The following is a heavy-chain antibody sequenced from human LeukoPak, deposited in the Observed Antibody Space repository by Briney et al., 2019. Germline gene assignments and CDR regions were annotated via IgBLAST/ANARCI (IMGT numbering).Heavy chain of an antibody. CDR3: ARPPRGGTSKFDY. Sequence: PGESLTISCQGYGYRFTSHWIGWVRQTPGKGLEWMGIIHPLDSDTKYSPSFQGQITISADKSTAYLHWSSLKASDTAMYYCARPPRGGTSKFDYWGQGTLISVSS. V-gene: IGHV5-51*01. CDR1: GYRFTSHW. J-gene: IGHJ4*02. CDR2: IHPLDSDT. D-gene: IGHD1-7*01.